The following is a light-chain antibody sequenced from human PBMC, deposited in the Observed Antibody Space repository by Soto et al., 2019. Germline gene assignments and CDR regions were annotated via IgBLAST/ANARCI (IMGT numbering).Light chain of an antibody. CDR3: QQYNNWPPGT. J-gene: IGKJ2*01. Sequence: EIVMTQSPATLSVSPGERATLSCRASQCVSSNLAWYQQKPGQAPRLLIYAASTRATGIPARFSGSGSGTEFTLTISSLQSEDFAVYYCQQYNNWPPGTFGQGTKLEIK. V-gene: IGKV3-15*01. CDR2: AAS. CDR1: QCVSSN.